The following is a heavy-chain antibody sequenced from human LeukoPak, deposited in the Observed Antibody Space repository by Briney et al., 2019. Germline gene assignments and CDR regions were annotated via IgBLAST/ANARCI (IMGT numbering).Heavy chain of an antibody. CDR1: GGTFSSYA. CDR2: IIPILGIA. Sequence: SVKVSCKASGGTFSSYAISWVRQAPGQGLEWMGRIIPILGIANYAQTFQGRVTITADKSTSTAYMELSSLRSEDTAVYYCARLYHYYDSSGPTDPFDYWGQGTLVTVSS. D-gene: IGHD3-22*01. V-gene: IGHV1-69*04. J-gene: IGHJ4*02. CDR3: ARLYHYYDSSGPTDPFDY.